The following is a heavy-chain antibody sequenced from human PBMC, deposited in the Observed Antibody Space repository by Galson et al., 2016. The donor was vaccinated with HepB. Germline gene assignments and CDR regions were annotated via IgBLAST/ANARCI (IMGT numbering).Heavy chain of an antibody. Sequence: SVKVSCKASGYTFTTYGISWVRQAPGKGLEWMGGISAYNGNKNYAQKLQGRVTITTDTSTRTAYMELRSLRSDDTAVYYCARDPRKIRYQMLVIYYYYYAMDVWGQGTTVTVSS. CDR2: ISAYNGNK. J-gene: IGHJ6*02. D-gene: IGHD2-2*01. CDR3: ARDPRKIRYQMLVIYYYYYAMDV. CDR1: GYTFTTYG. V-gene: IGHV1-18*01.